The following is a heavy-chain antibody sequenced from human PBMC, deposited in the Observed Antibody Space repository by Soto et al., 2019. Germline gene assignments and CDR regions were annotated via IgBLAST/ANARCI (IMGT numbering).Heavy chain of an antibody. CDR1: GYSFTSYW. CDR2: IDPSDSYT. J-gene: IGHJ4*02. V-gene: IGHV5-10-1*01. CDR3: ARHLYYESSGPDY. D-gene: IGHD3-22*01. Sequence: GESLKISCKGSGYSFTSYWISWVRQMPGKGLEWMGRIDPSDSYTNYSPSFQGHVTISAEKSISTAYLQWSSLKASGTAMYYCARHLYYESSGPDYWGRGTLVTVSS.